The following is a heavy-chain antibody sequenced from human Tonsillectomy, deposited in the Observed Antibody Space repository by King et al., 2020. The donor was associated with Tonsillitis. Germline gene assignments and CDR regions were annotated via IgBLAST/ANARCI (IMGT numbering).Heavy chain of an antibody. V-gene: IGHV4-34*01. CDR3: ARDARGPYDY. D-gene: IGHD1-26*01. Sequence: HVQLQQWGAGLLKPSETLSLTCAVYGGSFSGYYWTWIRQPPGKGLEWLGEINHTGSSDYNPALKSRVTISVDTSKNQFSLKLSSVTAADTAVYYCARDARGPYDYWGQGSLVTVPS. CDR2: INHTGSS. J-gene: IGHJ4*02. CDR1: GGSFSGYY.